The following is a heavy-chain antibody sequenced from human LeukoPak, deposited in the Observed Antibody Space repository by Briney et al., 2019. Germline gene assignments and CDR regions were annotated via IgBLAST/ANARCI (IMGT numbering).Heavy chain of an antibody. CDR3: ASGSGYDKYGMDV. J-gene: IGHJ6*02. V-gene: IGHV4-59*08. CDR2: IYYSGST. CDR1: GGSISSYY. D-gene: IGHD3-3*01. Sequence: SETLSLTCTVSGGSISSYYWSWIRQPPGKGLEWIGYIYYSGSTDYNPSLKSRVTISVDTSKNQFSLKLSSVTAADTAVYYCASGSGYDKYGMDVWGQGTTVTVSS.